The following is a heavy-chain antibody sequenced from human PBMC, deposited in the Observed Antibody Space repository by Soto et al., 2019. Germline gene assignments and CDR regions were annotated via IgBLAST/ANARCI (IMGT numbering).Heavy chain of an antibody. D-gene: IGHD7-27*01. CDR2: ISSNGGNT. J-gene: IGHJ4*02. V-gene: IGHV3-64D*08. CDR1: GFSFSHYA. Sequence: EVQLVESGGGLVQPGGSLRLSCSASGFSFSHYAMHWVRQAPGKGLEYVSEISSNGGNTYYADSVKGRFTISRDNSKNTLYLQMSSLRAEDTAVYYCVKVWGGYYFGYWGQGTLVTVSS. CDR3: VKVWGGYYFGY.